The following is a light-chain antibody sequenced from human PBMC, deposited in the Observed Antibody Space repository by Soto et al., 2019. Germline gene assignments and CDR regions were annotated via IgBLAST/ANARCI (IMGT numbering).Light chain of an antibody. CDR3: QQYNSHSPWT. V-gene: IGKV1-5*03. CDR1: QSIGSW. Sequence: DIQMTQSPSTLSASVGDRVTITCRVSQSIGSWLAWYQQKPGKAPKLLIYKASTLKSGVPSRFSGSGSGTEFTLTISSLQPDDFATYYCQQYNSHSPWTFGQGTKVDIK. J-gene: IGKJ1*01. CDR2: KAS.